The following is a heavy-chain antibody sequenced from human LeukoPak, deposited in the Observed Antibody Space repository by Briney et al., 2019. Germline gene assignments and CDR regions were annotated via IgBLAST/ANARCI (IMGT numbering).Heavy chain of an antibody. V-gene: IGHV4-39*07. D-gene: IGHD1-26*01. J-gene: IGHJ4*02. Sequence: SETLSLTCTVSGGSISSSSYYWGWIRQPPGKGLEWIGSIYYSGSTYYNPSLKSRVTISVDTSKNQFSLKLSSVTAADTAVYYCARAHRSLLSGSYYWTLGLYYFDYWGQGTLVTVSS. CDR2: IYYSGST. CDR3: ARAHRSLLSGSYYWTLGLYYFDY. CDR1: GGSISSSSYY.